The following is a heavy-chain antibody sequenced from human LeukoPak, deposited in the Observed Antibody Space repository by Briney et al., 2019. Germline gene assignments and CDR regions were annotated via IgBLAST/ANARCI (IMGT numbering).Heavy chain of an antibody. D-gene: IGHD2-8*01. V-gene: IGHV3-21*01. J-gene: IGHJ4*02. Sequence: GRSLRLSCAASGFTFSSYAMHWVRQAPGKGLEWLSSISGSKTYISHADSVKGRFTIARDNVKNSLYLQMNGLRADDTAMYYCARVMRRGNYLDYWGQGTLVTVSS. CDR3: ARVMRRGNYLDY. CDR2: ISGSKTYI. CDR1: GFTFSSYA.